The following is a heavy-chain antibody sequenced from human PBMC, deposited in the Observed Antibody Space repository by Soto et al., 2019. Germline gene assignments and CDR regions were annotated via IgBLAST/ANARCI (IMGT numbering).Heavy chain of an antibody. D-gene: IGHD5-18*01. V-gene: IGHV3-53*02. CDR1: GFTVSSNY. J-gene: IGHJ4*02. CDR2: IYSGGST. CDR3: AREGAAMGDLDYFDY. Sequence: EVQLVETGGGLIQPGGSLRLSCAASGFTVSSNYMSWVRQAPGKGLEWVSVIYSGGSTYYADSVKGRFTISRDNSKNTLYLQMNSLRAEDTAVYYCAREGAAMGDLDYFDYWGQGTLVTVSS.